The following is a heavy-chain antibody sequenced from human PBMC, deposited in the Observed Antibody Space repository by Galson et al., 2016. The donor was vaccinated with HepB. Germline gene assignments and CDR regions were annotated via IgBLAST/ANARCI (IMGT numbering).Heavy chain of an antibody. D-gene: IGHD6-13*01. V-gene: IGHV4-39*01. CDR1: GAFIRSSTFY. CDR3: ARHRTGYSSSWSF. Sequence: EPLSLTCTVSGAFIRSSTFYWGWIRQPPGKGLEWIGSIYYNGATKYNPSLESRVTISVDTSKNQFSLKLSSVTAADTTIYYCARHRTGYSSSWSFWGQGTLVTVSS. J-gene: IGHJ4*02. CDR2: IYYNGAT.